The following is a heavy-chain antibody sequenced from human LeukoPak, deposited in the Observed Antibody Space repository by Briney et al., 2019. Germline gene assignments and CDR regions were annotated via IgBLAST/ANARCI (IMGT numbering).Heavy chain of an antibody. Sequence: SETLSLTCTVSGGSISSSGYYWGWIRQPPGKGLEWIGSIYYSGSTYYNPSLKSRVTISVDTSKNQFSLKLSSVTAADTAVYYCARRDYGGPRAADYWGQGTLATVSS. CDR3: ARRDYGGPRAADY. CDR2: IYYSGST. CDR1: GGSISSSGYY. J-gene: IGHJ4*02. D-gene: IGHD4-23*01. V-gene: IGHV4-39*07.